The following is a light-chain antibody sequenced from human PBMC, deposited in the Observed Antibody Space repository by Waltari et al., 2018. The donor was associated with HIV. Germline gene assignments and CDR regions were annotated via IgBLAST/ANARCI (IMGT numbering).Light chain of an antibody. V-gene: IGKV4-1*01. Sequence: DIVMTQSSYSLALSLCVSPPINFTSCPTVLFSLNNKNYLAWYQKKPGQPTKLLNYWAYTRESGVPDRFSGSGSGTDFTLTISNLQDEDVAVYYCQQDYTTPRTFGQGTKVEIK. CDR2: WAY. CDR3: QQDYTTPRT. J-gene: IGKJ1*01. CDR1: PTVLFSLNNKNY.